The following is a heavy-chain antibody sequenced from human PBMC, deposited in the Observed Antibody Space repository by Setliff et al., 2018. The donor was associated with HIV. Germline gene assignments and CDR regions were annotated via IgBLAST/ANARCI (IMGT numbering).Heavy chain of an antibody. CDR3: ARGGAFWSGYYGFDY. Sequence: TCAVSGGSISSNKWWSWVRQPLGKGLEWIGEIYHSGSTKYNPSLKSRVTISVDKSKNQFSLNLTSVTAADTAVYYCARGGAFWSGYYGFDYWGQGTLVTVSS. D-gene: IGHD3-3*01. V-gene: IGHV4-4*02. CDR1: GGSISSNKW. J-gene: IGHJ4*02. CDR2: IYHSGST.